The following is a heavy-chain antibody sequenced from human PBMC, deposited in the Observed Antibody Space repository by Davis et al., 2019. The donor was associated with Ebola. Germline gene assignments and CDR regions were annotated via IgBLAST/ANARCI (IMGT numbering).Heavy chain of an antibody. CDR2: ISSSGSTI. J-gene: IGHJ5*02. V-gene: IGHV3-48*04. Sequence: GESLKISCAASGFTFSSYSMSWIRQAPGKGLEWVSYISSSGSTIYYADSVKGRFTISRDNAKNSLYLQMNSLRAEDTAVYYCARDLDGREVLWFGGDLKFDPWGQGTLVTVSS. CDR3: ARDLDGREVLWFGGDLKFDP. CDR1: GFTFSSYS. D-gene: IGHD3-10*01.